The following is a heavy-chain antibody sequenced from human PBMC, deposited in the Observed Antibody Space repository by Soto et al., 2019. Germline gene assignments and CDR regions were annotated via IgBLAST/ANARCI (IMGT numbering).Heavy chain of an antibody. D-gene: IGHD6-13*01. CDR3: AAGSTSGNKDLMDG. CDR2: IVVGSGNT. V-gene: IGHV1-58*01. CDR1: GFTFTSSA. Sequence: ASVKVSCKASGFTFTSSAVQWVRQARGQRLEWIGWIVVGSGNTNYAQKFQERVTITRDMSTSTAYMELSSLRSEDTAVYYCAAGSTSGNKDLMDGWRQGTTVTVSS. J-gene: IGHJ6*01.